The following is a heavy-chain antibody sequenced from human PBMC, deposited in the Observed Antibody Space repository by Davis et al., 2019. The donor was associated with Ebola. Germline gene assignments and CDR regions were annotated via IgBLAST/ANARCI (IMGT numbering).Heavy chain of an antibody. V-gene: IGHV3-23*01. J-gene: IGHJ6*04. D-gene: IGHD6-13*01. CDR1: GFTFSSYA. Sequence: GGSLRLSCAASGFTFSSYAMSWVRQAPGKGLEWVSAISGSGGSTYYADSVKGRFTISRDNAKNTLDLQMNSLRVEDTAVYYCVRDGIATFGKVKYYYGMDVWGKGTTVTVSS. CDR3: VRDGIATFGKVKYYYGMDV. CDR2: ISGSGGST.